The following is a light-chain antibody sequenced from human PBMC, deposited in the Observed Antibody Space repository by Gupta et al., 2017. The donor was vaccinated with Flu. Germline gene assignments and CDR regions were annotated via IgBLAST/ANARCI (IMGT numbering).Light chain of an antibody. V-gene: IGLV1-51*01. Sequence: KVTSSCPGTTSKIDSNYVVVHHHHPSSAPNLLIYSDNRRLTAIPSRFSATKSATSATVTTTSLQAGEVADYYCLAAYSNRNVWVFGGGTKLTVL. CDR2: SDN. J-gene: IGLJ3*02. CDR3: LAAYSNRNVWV. CDR1: TSKIDSNY.